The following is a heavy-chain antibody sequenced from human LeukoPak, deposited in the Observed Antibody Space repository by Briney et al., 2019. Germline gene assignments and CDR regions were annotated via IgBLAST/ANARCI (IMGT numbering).Heavy chain of an antibody. D-gene: IGHD4-11*01. V-gene: IGHV3-30*18. CDR3: AKDYGYYSSYYYGMDV. CDR2: VSYDGRNK. CDR1: GLTFSSAG. J-gene: IGHJ6*02. Sequence: GGSLRLSCAASGLTFSSAGMHWVRQASGKGLEWVAIVSYDGRNKYYADSVKGRFTISRDNSKNMLYMQMNSLRAEDTAVYYCAKDYGYYSSYYYGMDVWGQGTTVTVSS.